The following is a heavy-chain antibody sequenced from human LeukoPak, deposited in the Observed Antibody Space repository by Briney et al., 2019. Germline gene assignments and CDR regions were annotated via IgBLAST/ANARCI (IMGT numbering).Heavy chain of an antibody. D-gene: IGHD5-12*01. CDR1: GFTFSSYG. Sequence: PGGSLRLSCAASGFTFSSYGMHWVRQAPGKGLEWVAVISYDGSNKYYAGSVKGRFTISRDNSKNTLYLQMNSLRAEDTAVYYCAKVYSGYGHFDYWGQGTLVTVSS. J-gene: IGHJ4*02. V-gene: IGHV3-30*18. CDR3: AKVYSGYGHFDY. CDR2: ISYDGSNK.